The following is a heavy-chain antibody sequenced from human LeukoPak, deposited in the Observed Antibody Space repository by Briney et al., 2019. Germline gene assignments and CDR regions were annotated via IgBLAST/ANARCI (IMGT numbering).Heavy chain of an antibody. CDR3: ARDFTDTTGSTY. V-gene: IGHV4-38-2*02. CDR2: IHHSGTT. Sequence: SETLSLTCSVSGYSISSGYYWGWIRPPPGKGLEWIGCIHHSGTTHYNPSLKSRVTLSMDASKNQFSLRLSSVTAADTAVFYCARDFTDTTGSTYWGQGVLVTVSS. J-gene: IGHJ4*02. CDR1: GYSISSGYY. D-gene: IGHD2-8*02.